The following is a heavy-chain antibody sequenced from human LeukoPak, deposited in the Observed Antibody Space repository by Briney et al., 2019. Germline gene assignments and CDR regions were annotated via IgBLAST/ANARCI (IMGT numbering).Heavy chain of an antibody. CDR1: GFTFSTYA. Sequence: GGSLRLSCAASGFTFSTYAMSWVRQAPGKGLEWVSAISGSGGSTYYADSVKGRFTISRDNSKNTLYLQMNSLRAEDTSIYFCAKALEQETVIALDSWGRGTLVTVSS. CDR2: ISGSGGST. V-gene: IGHV3-23*01. CDR3: AKALEQETVIALDS. D-gene: IGHD6-13*01. J-gene: IGHJ4*02.